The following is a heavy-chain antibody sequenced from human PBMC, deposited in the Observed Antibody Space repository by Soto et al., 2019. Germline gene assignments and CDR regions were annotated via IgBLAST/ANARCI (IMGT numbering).Heavy chain of an antibody. Sequence: QVQLVQSGDEVKKPGASVKVSCKASGYSFSDYDIIWVRQATGQGPEWMGWMNPNSGNTGYAQKFQGRVTMTRNTSINTAYMELSSLGSEDTAVYYCARDNRYNWNDEGWFDPWGQGTLVTVSS. CDR3: ARDNRYNWNDEGWFDP. J-gene: IGHJ5*02. D-gene: IGHD1-20*01. V-gene: IGHV1-8*01. CDR2: MNPNSGNT. CDR1: GYSFSDYD.